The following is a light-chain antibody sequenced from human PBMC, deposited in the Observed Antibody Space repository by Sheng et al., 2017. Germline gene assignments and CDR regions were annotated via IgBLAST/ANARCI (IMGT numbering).Light chain of an antibody. J-gene: IGKJ2*01. CDR2: GGS. CDR3: QQYETSPYT. CDR1: QNINSD. V-gene: IGKV3-15*01. Sequence: EKVMTQSPATLSVSPGERATLSCRASQNINSDLAWYQKKHGQAPRLLIYGGSTRATGVPARFSGSGSGTDFTLTISRLEPEDFAVYYCQQYETSPYTFGQGTKLEI.